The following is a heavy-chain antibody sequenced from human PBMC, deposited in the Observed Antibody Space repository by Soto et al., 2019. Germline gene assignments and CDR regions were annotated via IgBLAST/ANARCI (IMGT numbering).Heavy chain of an antibody. CDR3: ARTGLDWSGYSGSSDY. CDR1: GFTFSDYY. Sequence: GGSLRLSCAASGFTFSDYYMSWIRQAPGKGLEWVSYISSSSSYTNYADSVKGRFTISRDNAKNSLYLQMNSLRAEDTAVYYCARTGLDWSGYSGSSDYWGQGTLVTVSS. V-gene: IGHV3-11*06. J-gene: IGHJ4*02. CDR2: ISSSSSYT. D-gene: IGHD5-12*01.